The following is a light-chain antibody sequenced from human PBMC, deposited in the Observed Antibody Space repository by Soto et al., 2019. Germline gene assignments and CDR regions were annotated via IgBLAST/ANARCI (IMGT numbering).Light chain of an antibody. Sequence: QSVLPQSPSASASLGASVKLTCTLSSGHSSYAIAWHQQQPETGPRYLMNLNSDARHSKGDGIPDRFSGSSSGAVRYLTISSLQSEDEADYYCQTWGTGIQVFGGGTKLTVL. V-gene: IGLV4-69*01. J-gene: IGLJ3*02. CDR3: QTWGTGIQV. CDR2: LNSDARH. CDR1: SGHSSYA.